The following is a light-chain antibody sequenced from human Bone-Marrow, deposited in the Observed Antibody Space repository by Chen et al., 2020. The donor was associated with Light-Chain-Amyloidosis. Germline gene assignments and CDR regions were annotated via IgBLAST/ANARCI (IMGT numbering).Light chain of an antibody. V-gene: IGKV1-8*01. J-gene: IGKJ3*01. CDR3: QHYNSYPPFT. Sequence: LLMTQSPSSFSASPGDRVTITCRASQCIRIYLAWHQQKPGKAPKLLIYVASTLQSGVPSRFSGSGSGKDFTLTISCLQSEDFATYYCQHYNSYPPFTFGPGTKVDIK. CDR2: VAS. CDR1: QCIRIY.